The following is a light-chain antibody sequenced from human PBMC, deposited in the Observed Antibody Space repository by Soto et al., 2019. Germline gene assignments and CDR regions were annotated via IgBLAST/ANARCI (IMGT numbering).Light chain of an antibody. CDR3: QQRSNWPRSIT. V-gene: IGKV3-11*01. CDR1: QNVNSN. J-gene: IGKJ5*01. Sequence: EIVMTQSPASLSVSPGERATLSCRASQNVNSNLAWYQQKPGQAPRLLIYDASNRATGIPARFSGSGSGTDFTLTISSLEPEDFAVYYCQQRSNWPRSITFGQGTRLEIK. CDR2: DAS.